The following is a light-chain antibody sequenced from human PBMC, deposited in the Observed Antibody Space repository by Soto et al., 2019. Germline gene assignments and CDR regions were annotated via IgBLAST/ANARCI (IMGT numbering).Light chain of an antibody. J-gene: IGKJ4*01. CDR3: QQSYSTPLT. Sequence: DIPITQSPSSLSASVGDRVTITCRASQSISSYLNWYQQKPGKAPKLLIYAASSLQSGVPSRFSGSGSGTDFTLTISSLQPEDFATYYCQQSYSTPLTFGGGTKVDI. CDR1: QSISSY. V-gene: IGKV1-39*01. CDR2: AAS.